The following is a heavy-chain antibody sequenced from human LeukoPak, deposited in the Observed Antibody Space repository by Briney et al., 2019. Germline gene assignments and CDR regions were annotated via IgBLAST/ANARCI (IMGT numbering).Heavy chain of an antibody. CDR1: GYTFTSYY. J-gene: IGHJ4*02. CDR3: AREVAVTTYDY. CDR2: INPSGGST. D-gene: IGHD4-17*01. Sequence: ASVKVSCKASGYTFTSYYMHWVRQAPGQGLEWMGIINPSGGSTSYAQKFQGRVTMTRDTSTSTVYMELSSLSSEDTAVYYCAREVAVTTYDYWGQGTLVTVSS. V-gene: IGHV1-46*01.